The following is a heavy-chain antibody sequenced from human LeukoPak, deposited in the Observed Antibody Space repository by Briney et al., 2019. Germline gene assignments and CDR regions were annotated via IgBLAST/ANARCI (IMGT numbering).Heavy chain of an antibody. D-gene: IGHD3-22*01. Sequence: PGGSLRLSCRASGLSFSNAWMSWVRQAPGKGLEWVGRIISRTSGGATDYAAPVRGRFTISRDDSQNTLYLQMNSLKTEDTAVYYCPRSPYSYDVTGYSNFDYWGQGIPVTVSS. CDR2: IISRTSGGAT. V-gene: IGHV3-15*01. J-gene: IGHJ4*02. CDR1: GLSFSNAW. CDR3: PRSPYSYDVTGYSNFDY.